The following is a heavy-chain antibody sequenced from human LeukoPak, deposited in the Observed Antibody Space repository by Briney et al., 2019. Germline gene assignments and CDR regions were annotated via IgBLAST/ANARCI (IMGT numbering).Heavy chain of an antibody. V-gene: IGHV1-69*04. Sequence: GASVKVSCKASAGTLDSLAISWVRQAPGQGLEYMGRIIPLLDIANYAQKFEKRITITADKATSTSYMEVSSLTPDDTAMYFCARENRIQYDLWFFDLWGRGTLVIVSS. D-gene: IGHD4-11*01. CDR2: IIPLLDIA. CDR1: AGTLDSLA. CDR3: ARENRIQYDLWFFDL. J-gene: IGHJ2*01.